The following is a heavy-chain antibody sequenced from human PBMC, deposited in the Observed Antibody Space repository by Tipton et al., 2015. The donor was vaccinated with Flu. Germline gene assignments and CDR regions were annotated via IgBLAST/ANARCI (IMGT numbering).Heavy chain of an antibody. D-gene: IGHD4/OR15-4a*01. CDR1: GYTFTGYY. CDR3: ARVRVRPDPYYYGMDV. Sequence: QSGPEVKKPGASVKVSCKASGYTFTGYYMHWVRQAPGQGLEWMGWINPNSGGTNYAQKFQGRVTMTRDTSISTAYMELSRLRSDDTTVSYCARVRVRPDPYYYGMDVWGQGTTVTVSS. V-gene: IGHV1-2*02. J-gene: IGHJ6*02. CDR2: INPNSGGT.